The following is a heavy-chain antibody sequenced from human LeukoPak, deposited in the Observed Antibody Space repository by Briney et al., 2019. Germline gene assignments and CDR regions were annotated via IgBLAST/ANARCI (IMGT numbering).Heavy chain of an antibody. D-gene: IGHD1-26*01. Sequence: SETLSLTCTVSGGSISSYYWSWIRQPPGKGLEWIGYIYYSGSTNYNPSLKSRVTISVDTSKNQFSLKLSSVTAADTAVYYCARDRAPGSSRNSYFDYWGQGTLVTVSS. CDR3: ARDRAPGSSRNSYFDY. CDR2: IYYSGST. V-gene: IGHV4-59*01. J-gene: IGHJ4*02. CDR1: GGSISSYY.